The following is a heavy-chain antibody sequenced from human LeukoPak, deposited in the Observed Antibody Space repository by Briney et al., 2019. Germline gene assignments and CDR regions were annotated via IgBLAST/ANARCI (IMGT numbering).Heavy chain of an antibody. D-gene: IGHD4-23*01. Sequence: SETLSLTCAVSGASFSGYHCSWIRQTPGKGPEWIGEVSQSGGASYNPSLKSRVTISVETSKNHVSLKLSSVTAADTAMYYCAGSYGGNAVGPFDIWGQGTMVTVSS. CDR2: VSQSGGA. J-gene: IGHJ3*02. V-gene: IGHV4-34*01. CDR3: AGSYGGNAVGPFDI. CDR1: GASFSGYH.